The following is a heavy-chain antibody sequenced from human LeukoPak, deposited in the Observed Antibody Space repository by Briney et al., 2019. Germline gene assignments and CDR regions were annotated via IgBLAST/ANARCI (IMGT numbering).Heavy chain of an antibody. D-gene: IGHD3-22*01. Sequence: VASVKVSCKASVYTFSGYYMHWVRQAPGQGLEWMGWINPNSGATNYAQTLQGRVTMTRDTSNSIVYMELSRLRTDDTAVYYCARALRYDDSSGYYAYWGQGTLVTVSS. V-gene: IGHV1-2*02. CDR1: VYTFSGYY. CDR2: INPNSGAT. CDR3: ARALRYDDSSGYYAY. J-gene: IGHJ4*02.